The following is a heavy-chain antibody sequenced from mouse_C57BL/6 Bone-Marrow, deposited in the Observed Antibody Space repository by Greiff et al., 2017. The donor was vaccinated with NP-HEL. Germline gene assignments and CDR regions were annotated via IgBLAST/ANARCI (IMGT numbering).Heavy chain of an antibody. J-gene: IGHJ1*03. Sequence: VQLQQSGAELVKPGASVKISCKASGYAFSSYWMNWVKQRPGKGLEWIGQIYPGDGDTNYNGKFKGKATLTADKSSSTAYMQLSSLTSEDSAVYFCAREGGITTVPVDVWGTGTTVTVSS. V-gene: IGHV1-80*01. D-gene: IGHD1-1*01. CDR1: GYAFSSYW. CDR3: AREGGITTVPVDV. CDR2: IYPGDGDT.